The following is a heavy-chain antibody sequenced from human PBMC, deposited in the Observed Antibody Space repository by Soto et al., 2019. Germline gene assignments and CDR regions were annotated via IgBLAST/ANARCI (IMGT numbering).Heavy chain of an antibody. J-gene: IGHJ2*01. CDR2: ISGSGGST. V-gene: IGHV3-23*01. D-gene: IGHD6-19*01. CDR1: GFTFSSYA. CDR3: AKSYSSGWYSLTYCYFDL. Sequence: EVQLLESGGGLVQPGGSLRLSCAASGFTFSSYAMSWVRQAPGTGLEWVSAISGSGGSTYYADSGKGRFTISRDNSKNTLYLHMNSLSAADTAVYYCAKSYSSGWYSLTYCYFDLWGRGTLVTVAS.